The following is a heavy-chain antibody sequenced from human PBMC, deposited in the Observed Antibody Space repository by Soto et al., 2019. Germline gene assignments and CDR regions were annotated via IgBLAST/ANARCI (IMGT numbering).Heavy chain of an antibody. Sequence: SVKVSCKASGGTFSSYAISWVRQAPGQGLEWMGGIIPNFGTANYAQKFQGRVTMTEDKSTSTAYMELSSLRSEDTAVYYCATGRRGYSSSWGVCFDPWGQGTLVTVSS. V-gene: IGHV1-69*06. CDR3: ATGRRGYSSSWGVCFDP. CDR1: GGTFSSYA. J-gene: IGHJ5*02. D-gene: IGHD6-13*01. CDR2: IIPNFGTA.